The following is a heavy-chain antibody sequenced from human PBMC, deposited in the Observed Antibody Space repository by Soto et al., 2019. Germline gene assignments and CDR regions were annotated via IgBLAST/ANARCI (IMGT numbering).Heavy chain of an antibody. CDR3: ARESSNIDNRHFRLDP. CDR1: GGAIFNYF. D-gene: IGHD3-10*01. J-gene: IGHJ5*02. V-gene: IGHV4-59*01. CDR2: VSHTGQT. Sequence: PSETLSLTCRVSGGAIFNYFWTWIRQSPGKSLEPIEDVSHTGQTNYNPAIISRVTSSVDISVNEFSLKLASVATADSALYFCARESSNIDNRHFRLDPWGQGTLVTVSS.